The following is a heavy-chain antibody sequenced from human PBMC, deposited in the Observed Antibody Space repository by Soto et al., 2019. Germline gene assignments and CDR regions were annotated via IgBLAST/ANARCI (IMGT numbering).Heavy chain of an antibody. D-gene: IGHD3-10*01. V-gene: IGHV1-69*06. CDR2: TTLIFGAA. Sequence: QVQLVQSGAAVKKPGSSVKVSCKASGGTFSSSVISWVRQAPGQGLEWMAGTTLIFGAANYAQKFQGRVTVSADKSTSTAYMELGSLRSDDTAVYYCAGQSGSGRDSACGQGTLVTVSS. CDR1: GGTFSSSV. J-gene: IGHJ5*02. CDR3: AGQSGSGRDSA.